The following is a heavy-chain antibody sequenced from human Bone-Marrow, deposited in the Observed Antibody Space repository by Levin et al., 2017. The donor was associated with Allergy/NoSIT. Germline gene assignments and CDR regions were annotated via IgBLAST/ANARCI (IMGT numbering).Heavy chain of an antibody. CDR2: IWYDGSNE. CDR3: ASWAMYHYDRSAFDYFYYAMDV. V-gene: IGHV3-33*03. CDR1: GFTFSSYG. Sequence: GGSLRLSCAASGFTFSSYGMHWVRQAPGKGLEWVAVIWYDGSNEDYADSVKGRFTISRDNAKNSLFLQMNSLRAEDTAVYYCASWAMYHYDRSAFDYFYYAMDVWGQGTTVTVSS. J-gene: IGHJ6*02. D-gene: IGHD3-22*01.